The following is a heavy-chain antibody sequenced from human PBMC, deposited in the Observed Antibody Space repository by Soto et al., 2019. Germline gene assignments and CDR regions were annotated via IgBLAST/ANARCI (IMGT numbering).Heavy chain of an antibody. V-gene: IGHV3-33*01. J-gene: IGHJ3*02. Sequence: QVQLVESGGGVVQPGRSLRLSCAASGFTFSSYGMHWVRQAPGKGLEWVAVIWYDGSNKYYADSVKGRFTISRDNSKNRLYLQMNSLRAEDTAVYYCVTTVAPSDPDAFDIWGKGTMVTFSS. CDR2: IWYDGSNK. D-gene: IGHD4-17*01. CDR3: VTTVAPSDPDAFDI. CDR1: GFTFSSYG.